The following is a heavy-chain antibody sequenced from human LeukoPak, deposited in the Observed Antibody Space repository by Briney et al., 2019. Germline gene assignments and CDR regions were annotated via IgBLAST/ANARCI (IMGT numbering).Heavy chain of an antibody. D-gene: IGHD3-9*01. CDR3: AGGVDWSLDF. CDR2: LSYSGST. J-gene: IGHJ4*02. CDR1: GGSISSNNCY. V-gene: IGHV4-39*01. Sequence: SETLSLTCTVSGGSISSNNCYWSWIRQPPGKGLEWVGTLSYSGSTYYNPSLKSRVTISVDTSKNQFSLKLSSVTAADTAVYYCAGGVDWSLDFWGQGALVTVSS.